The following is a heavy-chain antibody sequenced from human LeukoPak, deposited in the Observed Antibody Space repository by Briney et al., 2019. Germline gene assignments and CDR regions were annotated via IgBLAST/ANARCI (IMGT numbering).Heavy chain of an antibody. CDR1: GFTVTDNY. CDR2: IYPDGRT. Sequence: PGGSLTLNCTVYGFTVTDNYMSWVRQAPGKGLQWVSVIYPDGRTYYADSVKGRFTISRDISRNTLLLQMNSLRPDDTAVHYCARTNPVYGDYDDWGQGTLVTVSS. J-gene: IGHJ4*02. CDR3: ARTNPVYGDYDD. D-gene: IGHD4-17*01. V-gene: IGHV3-53*01.